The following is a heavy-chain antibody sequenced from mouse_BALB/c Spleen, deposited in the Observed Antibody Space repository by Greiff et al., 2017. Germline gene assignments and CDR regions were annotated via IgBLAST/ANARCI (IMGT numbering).Heavy chain of an antibody. Sequence: DVKLQESGPGLVKPSQSLSLTCSVTGYSITSGYYWNWIRQFPGNKLEWMGYISYDGSNNYNPSLKNRISITRDTSKNQFFLKLNSVTTEDTATYYCARRSPLYYGSSYFDYWGQGTTLTVSS. CDR3: ARRSPLYYGSSYFDY. D-gene: IGHD1-1*01. CDR2: ISYDGSN. V-gene: IGHV3-6*02. J-gene: IGHJ2*01. CDR1: GYSITSGYY.